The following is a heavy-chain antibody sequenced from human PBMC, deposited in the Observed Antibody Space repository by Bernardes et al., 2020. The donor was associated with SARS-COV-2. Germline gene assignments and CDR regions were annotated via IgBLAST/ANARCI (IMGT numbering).Heavy chain of an antibody. J-gene: IGHJ4*02. CDR2: TYRGGTT. CDR3: ARRSASNWSHDY. Sequence: GYQRLSSAASGLTCDTSYMTWVRPAPGKGLEWVSVTYRGGTTYYADSVKGRFTISRDNSKNTLYLQMNSLRPEDTAVYYCARRSASNWSHDYWGQGTLVTVSS. CDR1: GLTCDTSY. V-gene: IGHV3-66*02. D-gene: IGHD6-13*01.